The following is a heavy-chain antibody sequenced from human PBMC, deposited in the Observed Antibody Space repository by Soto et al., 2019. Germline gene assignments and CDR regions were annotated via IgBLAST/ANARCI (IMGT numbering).Heavy chain of an antibody. CDR2: IYYSGST. CDR3: ARDLYSSGWPEYFQL. J-gene: IGHJ1*01. D-gene: IGHD6-19*01. Sequence: SETLSLTCTVSGGSISSYYWSWIRQPPGKGLEWIGYIYYSGSTNYNPSLKSRVTISVDTSKNQFSLKLSSVTAADTAVYYCARDLYSSGWPEYFQLWGQGTLVTVSS. CDR1: GGSISSYY. V-gene: IGHV4-59*01.